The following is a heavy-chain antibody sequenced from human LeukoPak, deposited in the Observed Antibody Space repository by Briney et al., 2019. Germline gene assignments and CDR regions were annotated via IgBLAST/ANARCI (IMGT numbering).Heavy chain of an antibody. J-gene: IGHJ4*02. Sequence: SETLSLTCTVSGGSISSYYWSWIRKPPGKGLEWIGYIYYSGSTNYNPSLKSRVTISVDTSKNQFSLKLSSVTAADTAVYYCASLGYCSSTSCYGIFDYWGKGTLVTVSS. CDR2: IYYSGST. D-gene: IGHD2-2*01. CDR1: GGSISSYY. CDR3: ASLGYCSSTSCYGIFDY. V-gene: IGHV4-59*01.